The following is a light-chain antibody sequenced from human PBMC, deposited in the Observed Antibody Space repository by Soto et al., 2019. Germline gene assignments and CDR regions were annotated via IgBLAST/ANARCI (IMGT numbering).Light chain of an antibody. J-gene: IGLJ1*01. CDR3: KSYASSRTYV. CDR2: DVS. V-gene: IGLV2-14*01. Sequence: QSALTQPASVSGAPGQSITISCTGTSSDVGGYNYVSWYQQHPGKAPKLMIYDVSNRPSGVPNRCSGSKSGNTASLTISGLQAEGEVNYYCKSYASSRTYVFGTRPKVTVL. CDR1: SSDVGGYNY.